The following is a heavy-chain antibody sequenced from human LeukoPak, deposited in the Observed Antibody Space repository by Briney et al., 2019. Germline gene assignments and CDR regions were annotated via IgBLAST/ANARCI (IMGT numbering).Heavy chain of an antibody. J-gene: IGHJ2*01. CDR3: ARDLFSWYFDL. V-gene: IGHV3-30-3*01. Sequence: GGSLRLSCAASGFTFSSYAMHWVRQAPGKGLEWVAVISYDGSNKYYADSVKGRFTISRDNSKNTLYLQMNSLRAEDTAVYYCARDLFSWYFDLWGRGTLVTVSS. CDR2: ISYDGSNK. D-gene: IGHD3-3*01. CDR1: GFTFSSYA.